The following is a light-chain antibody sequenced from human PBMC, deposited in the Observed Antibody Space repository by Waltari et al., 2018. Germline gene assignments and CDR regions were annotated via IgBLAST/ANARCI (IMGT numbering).Light chain of an antibody. CDR2: EVS. V-gene: IGLV2-23*02. CDR1: SSDVGSYNL. CDR3: CSYAGSSTPYV. Sequence: QSALTQPASVSGSPGQSIPISCPGTSSDVGSYNLVSWYRQHPGKAPKLLIYEVSKRPSGVSNRFSGSKSGNAASLTISGLQAEDEADYYCCSYAGSSTPYVFGTGTKVTVL. J-gene: IGLJ1*01.